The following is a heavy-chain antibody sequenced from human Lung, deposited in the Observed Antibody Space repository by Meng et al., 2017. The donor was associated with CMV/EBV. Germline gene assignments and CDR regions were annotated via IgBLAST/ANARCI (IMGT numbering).Heavy chain of an antibody. Sequence: SXTGSGFTFRNCAMSWVRQAPGKGLEFVSSISGGGDNTYYTDSVKGRFIISRDNSKNTLYLQMDSLRAEDTALYYCAKGENYFDSSGLDYWGQGXQVTSPQ. J-gene: IGHJ4*02. D-gene: IGHD3-22*01. CDR2: ISGGGDNT. CDR1: GFTFRNCA. CDR3: AKGENYFDSSGLDY. V-gene: IGHV3-23*01.